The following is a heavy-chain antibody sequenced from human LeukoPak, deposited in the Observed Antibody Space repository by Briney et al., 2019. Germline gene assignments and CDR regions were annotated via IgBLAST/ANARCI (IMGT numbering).Heavy chain of an antibody. Sequence: GASVKVSCKASGYTFTSYGISWVRQAPGQGLEWMGWISGYNGNTNYAQKVKGRVTMTIDKSTSTAYMELRSLRSDDTAVYYCARGSSITIFGVVNDYWGQGTLVTVSS. D-gene: IGHD3-3*01. CDR2: ISGYNGNT. J-gene: IGHJ4*02. CDR3: ARGSSITIFGVVNDY. CDR1: GYTFTSYG. V-gene: IGHV1-18*01.